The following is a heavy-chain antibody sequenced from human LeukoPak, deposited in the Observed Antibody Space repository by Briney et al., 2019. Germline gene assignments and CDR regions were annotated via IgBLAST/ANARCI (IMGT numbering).Heavy chain of an antibody. V-gene: IGHV4-59*08. CDR2: IYYSGST. Sequence: SETLSLTCTVSGGSISSYYWSWIRQPPGKGLEWIGYIYYSGSTNYNPSLKSRVTISVDTSKNQFSLKLSSVTAADTAVYYCARHDSGCGGDCYIGGIDYWGQGTLVTVSS. CDR1: GGSISSYY. D-gene: IGHD2-21*02. J-gene: IGHJ4*02. CDR3: ARHDSGCGGDCYIGGIDY.